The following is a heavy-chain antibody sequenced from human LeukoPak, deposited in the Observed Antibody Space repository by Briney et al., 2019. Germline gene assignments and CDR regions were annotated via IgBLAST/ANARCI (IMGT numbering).Heavy chain of an antibody. J-gene: IGHJ4*02. CDR3: AKDGSCSGGSCYEYYFDY. CDR2: ISGSGGST. Sequence: PGGSLRLSCAASGFTFSSYAMSWVRQAPGKGLEWVSAISGSGGSTYYADSVKGRFTISRDNSKNTLYLQMNSLRAEDTAVYYCAKDGSCSGGSCYEYYFDYWGQGTLVTVSS. V-gene: IGHV3-23*01. CDR1: GFTFSSYA. D-gene: IGHD2-15*01.